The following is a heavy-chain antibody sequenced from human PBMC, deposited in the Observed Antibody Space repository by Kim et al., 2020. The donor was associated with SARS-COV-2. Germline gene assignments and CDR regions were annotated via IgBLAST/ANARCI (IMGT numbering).Heavy chain of an antibody. D-gene: IGHD3-22*01. Sequence: ASVKVSCKVSGYTLTELSMHWVRQAPGKGLEWMGGFDPEDGETIYAQKFQGRVTMTEDTSTDTAYMELSSLRSEDTAVYYCATATGSSGYYYVAYYYGMDVWGQGTTVTVSS. CDR3: ATATGSSGYYYVAYYYGMDV. V-gene: IGHV1-24*01. CDR1: GYTLTELS. J-gene: IGHJ6*02. CDR2: FDPEDGET.